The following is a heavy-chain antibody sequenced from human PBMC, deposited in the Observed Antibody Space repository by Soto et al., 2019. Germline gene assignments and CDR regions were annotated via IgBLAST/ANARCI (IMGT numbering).Heavy chain of an antibody. CDR3: ARDYCSSTSCYFDY. J-gene: IGHJ4*02. V-gene: IGHV1-18*01. D-gene: IGHD2-2*01. Sequence: ASLKVSCKASGYTFTSYGMSWVRQAPGQGLEWMGWISGFNGKTNSAQKVQGRVTMTTDTSTSTAYLELRSLRSDDTAVYYCARDYCSSTSCYFDYWGQGTLVTVSS. CDR1: GYTFTSYG. CDR2: ISGFNGKT.